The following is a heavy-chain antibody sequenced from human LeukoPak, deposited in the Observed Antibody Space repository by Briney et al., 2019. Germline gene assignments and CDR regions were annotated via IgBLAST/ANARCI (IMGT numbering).Heavy chain of an antibody. CDR2: INPNSGGT. Sequence: ASVKVSCKTSGYTFTGYYMHWVRQAPGQVLEWMGWINPNSGGTNYAQKFRGRVTMTRDTSISTAYMELSRLRSDDTAVYYCARDAAQYSGSYYGYWGQGTLVTVSS. CDR3: ARDAAQYSGSYYGY. J-gene: IGHJ4*02. D-gene: IGHD1-26*01. CDR1: GYTFTGYY. V-gene: IGHV1-2*02.